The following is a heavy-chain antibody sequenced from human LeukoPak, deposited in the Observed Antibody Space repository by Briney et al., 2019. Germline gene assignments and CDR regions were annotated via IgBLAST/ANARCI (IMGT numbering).Heavy chain of an antibody. CDR1: GFTFNTYS. V-gene: IGHV3-21*04. Sequence: PGGSLRLSCAASGFTFNTYSMNWARQAPGKGLEWVSSIDSSSGYMFYADSVKGRFIISRDNAKNSLYLQMNSLRAEDTAVYYCARVLRYCSGGNCYSGGLGYMDVWGKGTTVTISS. J-gene: IGHJ6*03. CDR2: IDSSSGYM. D-gene: IGHD2-15*01. CDR3: ARVLRYCSGGNCYSGGLGYMDV.